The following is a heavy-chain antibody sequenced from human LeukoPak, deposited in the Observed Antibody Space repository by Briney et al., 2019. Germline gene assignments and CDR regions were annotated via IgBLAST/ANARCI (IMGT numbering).Heavy chain of an antibody. D-gene: IGHD3-10*01. V-gene: IGHV3-23*01. CDR2: ISGTGGGT. J-gene: IGHJ4*02. CDR1: GFPFSINA. CDR3: ARFRGSGSHTLYSFDY. Sequence: SGGSPRPSCAASGFPFSINAMSWVRQAPGKGLEWVSGISGTGGGTFYADSVKGRFSISRDDSINTLYLQMSSLRAEDTAVYYCARFRGSGSHTLYSFDYWGQGSLVTVSS.